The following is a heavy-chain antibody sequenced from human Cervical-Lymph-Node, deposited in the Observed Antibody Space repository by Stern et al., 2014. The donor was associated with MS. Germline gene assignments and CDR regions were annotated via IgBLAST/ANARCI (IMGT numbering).Heavy chain of an antibody. CDR3: ARGPYNRDFFEY. V-gene: IGHV1-69*01. CDR2: ISPVVGTA. CDR1: GGTFSRYG. J-gene: IGHJ4*02. D-gene: IGHD1-1*01. Sequence: VQLVQSGAEVRKPGSSVKVSCKASGGTFSRYGISWVRQAPGQGLEWMGRISPVVGTADYAEQFQGRVTITADGSTSTAYMELSSLTSADTAVYYCARGPYNRDFFEYWGQGTLVTVSS.